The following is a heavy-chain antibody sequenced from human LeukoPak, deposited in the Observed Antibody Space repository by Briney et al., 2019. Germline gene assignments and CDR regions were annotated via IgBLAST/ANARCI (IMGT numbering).Heavy chain of an antibody. V-gene: IGHV3-23*01. CDR3: ARDSDYDFRSGYYRYYFDY. CDR2: ISSSGGSI. CDR1: AFTFSTYG. J-gene: IGHJ4*02. Sequence: AGGSLRLACAASAFTFSTYGMSWVRQAPGKGLEWVSGISSSGGSIYYADSVKGRFTISRDNSKNTLYLQMNSLRAEDTAVYYCARDSDYDFRSGYYRYYFDYWGQGTLVTVSS. D-gene: IGHD3-3*01.